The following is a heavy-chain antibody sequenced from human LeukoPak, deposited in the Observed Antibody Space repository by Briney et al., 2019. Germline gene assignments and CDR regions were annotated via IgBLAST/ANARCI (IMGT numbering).Heavy chain of an antibody. V-gene: IGHV3-33*06. D-gene: IGHD6-19*01. CDR3: AKDRLAVAVYYFDY. J-gene: IGHJ4*02. CDR2: IWYDGSNK. CDR1: GFTFSSYG. Sequence: GGSLRLSCAAPGFTFSSYGMHWVRQAPGKGLEWVAVIWYDGSNKYYADSVKGRFTISRDNSKNTLYLQMNSLRAEDTAVYYCAKDRLAVAVYYFDYWGQGTLVTVSS.